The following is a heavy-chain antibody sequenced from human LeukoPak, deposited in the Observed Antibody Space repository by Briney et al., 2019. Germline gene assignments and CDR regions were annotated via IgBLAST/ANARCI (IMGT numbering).Heavy chain of an antibody. CDR3: AKEVGYSGYDFRGRLFDS. V-gene: IGHV3-23*01. CDR2: LSGNGDNT. CDR1: EFTFSSYA. D-gene: IGHD5-12*01. J-gene: IGHJ4*02. Sequence: GGSLRLSCAASEFTFSSYAMSWVRQAPGKGLEWVSGLSGNGDNTHYADSVKGRLTISRDNSKNTLYLQMNSLRAEDTAVYYCAKEVGYSGYDFRGRLFDSWGQGTLVTVSS.